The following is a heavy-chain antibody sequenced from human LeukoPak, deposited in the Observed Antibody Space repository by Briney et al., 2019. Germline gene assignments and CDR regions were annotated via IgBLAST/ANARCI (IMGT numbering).Heavy chain of an antibody. J-gene: IGHJ4*02. D-gene: IGHD1-26*01. CDR3: AKPGSGSYYLDFDY. CDR1: GFTVSSNY. CDR2: IYSGGST. V-gene: IGHV3-66*04. Sequence: SGGSLRLSCAASGFTVSSNYMSWLRQAPGKGLEWVSVIYSGGSTYYADSVKGRFTISRDNSKNTLYLQMNSLRAEDTAVYYCAKPGSGSYYLDFDYWGQGTLVTVSS.